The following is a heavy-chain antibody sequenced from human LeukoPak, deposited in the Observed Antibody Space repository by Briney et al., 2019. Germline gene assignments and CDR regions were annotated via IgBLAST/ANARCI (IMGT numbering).Heavy chain of an antibody. Sequence: GASVRVSCKTSGYTFSSYYLHWVRQAPGQGLEWMGIINPSSGTTNYAQKFQGRVTMTRDTSTSTVYMDLSSLRSDDTAVYYCARPDVAGNGYGGFQGAFDSWGQGTLVTVSS. D-gene: IGHD4-23*01. V-gene: IGHV1-46*01. CDR2: INPSSGTT. J-gene: IGHJ4*02. CDR1: GYTFSSYY. CDR3: ARPDVAGNGYGGFQGAFDS.